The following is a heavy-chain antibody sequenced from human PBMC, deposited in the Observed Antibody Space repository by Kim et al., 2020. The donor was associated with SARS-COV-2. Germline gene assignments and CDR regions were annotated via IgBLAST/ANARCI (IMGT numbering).Heavy chain of an antibody. V-gene: IGHV3-30*04. Sequence: GGSLRLSCAASGFTFSSYAMHWVRQAPGKGLEWVAVISYDGSNKYYADSVKGRFTISRDNSKNTLYLQMNSLRAEDTAVYYCARGYGDYGHFDYWGQGT. CDR3: ARGYGDYGHFDY. CDR1: GFTFSSYA. J-gene: IGHJ4*02. CDR2: ISYDGSNK. D-gene: IGHD4-17*01.